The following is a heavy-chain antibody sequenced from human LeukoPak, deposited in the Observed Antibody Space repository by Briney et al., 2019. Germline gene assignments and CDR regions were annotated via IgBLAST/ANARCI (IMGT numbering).Heavy chain of an antibody. J-gene: IGHJ4*02. Sequence: GGSLRLSCTASGFTFSNYFMHWVRQVPGEGPVWVSRITGDGSSTSYADSVKGRFTISRDNAKNTPYLQMNSLRAEDTALYYCVRLYAYWGQGTLVTVSS. CDR2: ITGDGSST. V-gene: IGHV3-74*01. CDR3: VRLYAY. D-gene: IGHD2/OR15-2a*01. CDR1: GFTFSNYF.